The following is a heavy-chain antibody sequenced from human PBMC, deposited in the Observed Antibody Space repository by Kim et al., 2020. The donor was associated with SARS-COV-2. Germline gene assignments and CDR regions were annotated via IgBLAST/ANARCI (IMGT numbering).Heavy chain of an antibody. V-gene: IGHV3-33*05. D-gene: IGHD3-10*01. CDR3: ARDGVGVRGVYYYGMDV. Sequence: GGSLRLSCAASGFTFSSYGMHWVRQAPGKGLEWVAVISYDGSNKYYADSVKGRFTISRDNSKNTLYLQMNSLRAEDTAVYYCARDGVGVRGVYYYGMDVWGQGTTVTVSS. CDR2: ISYDGSNK. CDR1: GFTFSSYG. J-gene: IGHJ6*02.